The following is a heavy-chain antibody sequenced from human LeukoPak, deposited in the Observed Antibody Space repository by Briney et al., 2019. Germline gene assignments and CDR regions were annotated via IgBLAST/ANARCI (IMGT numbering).Heavy chain of an antibody. CDR2: IYYSGST. CDR3: ASGGRYSSSWYFYFN. V-gene: IGHV4-59*01. J-gene: IGHJ4*02. Sequence: SETLSLTCTVSGGSIGSYYWSWIRQPPGKGLEWIGYIYYSGSTNYNPSLKSRVTISVDTSKNQFSLKLSSVTAADTAVYYCASGGRYSSSWYFYFNWGQGTLVTVSS. D-gene: IGHD6-13*01. CDR1: GGSIGSYY.